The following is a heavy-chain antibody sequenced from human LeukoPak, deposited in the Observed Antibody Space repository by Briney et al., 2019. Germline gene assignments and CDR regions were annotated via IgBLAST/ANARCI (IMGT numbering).Heavy chain of an antibody. Sequence: SETLSLTCAVYGGSFSGYYWSWIRQPPGKGLEWIGEINHSGSTNHNPSLKSRVTISVDTSKNQFSLKLSSVTAADTAVYYCARVVCRWYGPRRCYFDYWGQGTLVTVSS. CDR1: GGSFSGYY. CDR2: INHSGST. V-gene: IGHV4-34*01. J-gene: IGHJ4*02. CDR3: ARVVCRWYGPRRCYFDY. D-gene: IGHD6-13*01.